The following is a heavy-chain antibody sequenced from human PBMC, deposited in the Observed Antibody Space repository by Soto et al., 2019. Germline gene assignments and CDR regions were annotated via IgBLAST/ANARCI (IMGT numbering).Heavy chain of an antibody. CDR2: ISYDGSNK. D-gene: IGHD6-13*01. V-gene: IGHV3-30*18. CDR1: GFTFSSYG. Sequence: GGSLRLSCAASGFTFSSYGMHWVRQAPGKGLEWVAVISYDGSNKYYADSVKGRFTISRDNSKNTLYLQMNSLRAEDTAVYYCAKDWDSSSWYSRYYYYYGMDVWGQGTTVTVSS. J-gene: IGHJ6*02. CDR3: AKDWDSSSWYSRYYYYYGMDV.